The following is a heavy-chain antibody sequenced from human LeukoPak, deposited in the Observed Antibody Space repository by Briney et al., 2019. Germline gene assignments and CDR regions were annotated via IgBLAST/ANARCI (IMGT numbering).Heavy chain of an antibody. D-gene: IGHD5-18*01. V-gene: IGHV3-74*01. CDR2: INSDGSST. CDR1: DFTFSNYW. J-gene: IGHJ3*01. CDR3: ARGSSGYSYG. Sequence: QPGGSLRLSCAASDFTFSNYWMHWVRQAPGKGLVWVSRINSDGSSTSYADSVKGRFTISRDNAKSTLYLQMSSLRAEDTAVYYCARGSSGYSYGWGQGTMVTVSS.